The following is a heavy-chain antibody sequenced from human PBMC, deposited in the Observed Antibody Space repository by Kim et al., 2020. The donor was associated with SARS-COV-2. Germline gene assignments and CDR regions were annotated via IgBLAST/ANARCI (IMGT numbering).Heavy chain of an antibody. CDR1: GGSISSSSYY. J-gene: IGHJ5*02. D-gene: IGHD2-15*01. CDR3: ARKGMKDIVVVVAATRSGNWFDP. V-gene: IGHV4-39*01. Sequence: SETLSLTCTVSGGSISSSSYYWGWIRQPPGKGLEWIGSIYYSGSTYYNPSLKSRVTISVDTSKNQFSLKLSSVTAADTAVYYCARKGMKDIVVVVAATRSGNWFDPWGQGTLVTLSS. CDR2: IYYSGST.